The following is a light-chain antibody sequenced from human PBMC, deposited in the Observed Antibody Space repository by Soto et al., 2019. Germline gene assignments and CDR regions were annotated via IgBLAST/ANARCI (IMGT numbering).Light chain of an antibody. V-gene: IGKV1-5*03. CDR1: QSISNW. CDR2: KAS. J-gene: IGKJ1*01. CDR3: QQLWT. Sequence: DIQMTQSPSTLSASVGDRVTITCRASQSISNWLAWYQLKPGKAPKLLIYKASSLESGVPSRFSGSGSGTEFTLTISSLQPDDFATYYCQQLWTFGQGTKVEIK.